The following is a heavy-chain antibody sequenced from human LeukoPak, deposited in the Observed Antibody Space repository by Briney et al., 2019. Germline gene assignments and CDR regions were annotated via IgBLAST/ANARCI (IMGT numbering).Heavy chain of an antibody. V-gene: IGHV4-59*08. J-gene: IGHJ4*02. CDR3: ARTEITMIVD. CDR1: GGSISSYY. D-gene: IGHD3-22*01. Sequence: SETLSLTCTVSGGSISSYYWSWIRQPPGKGLEWIGYIYYSGSTNYNPSLKSRVTISVDTSKNQFSLKLSSVTAADTAVYYCARTEITMIVDWGQGTLVTVSS. CDR2: IYYSGST.